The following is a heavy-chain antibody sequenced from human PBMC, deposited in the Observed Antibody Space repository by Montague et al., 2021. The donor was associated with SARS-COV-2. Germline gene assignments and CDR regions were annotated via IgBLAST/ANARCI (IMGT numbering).Heavy chain of an antibody. Sequence: SETLSLTCTVSGGSITSYYWSWIRQPPGKGLEYIGYIYYSGSTNYNPSLKSRVTMSVDTSKNQFSLKLNSVTAADTAVYYCARGDVAYYGSGTYPYYWGQGTLVAVSS. CDR2: IYYSGST. V-gene: IGHV4-59*01. CDR3: ARGDVAYYGSGTYPYY. D-gene: IGHD3-10*01. J-gene: IGHJ4*02. CDR1: GGSITSYY.